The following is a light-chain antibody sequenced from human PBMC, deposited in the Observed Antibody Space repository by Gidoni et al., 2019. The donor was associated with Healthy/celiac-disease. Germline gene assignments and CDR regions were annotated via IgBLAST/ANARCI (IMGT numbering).Light chain of an antibody. CDR2: DAS. CDR3: QQLHT. J-gene: IGKJ3*01. V-gene: IGKV1-33*01. Sequence: DIQMTQSPSSLSASVGDRVTITCQASQDISNYLNWYQQKPGKAPKLLIYDASNLETGVPSRFSGSGSGTDFTFTISSLQPEDIATYYCQQLHTFGPXTKVDIK. CDR1: QDISNY.